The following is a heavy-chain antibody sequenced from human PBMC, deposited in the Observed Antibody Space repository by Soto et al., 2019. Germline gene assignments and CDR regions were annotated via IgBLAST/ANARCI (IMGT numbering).Heavy chain of an antibody. CDR2: INAGNGNT. D-gene: IGHD3-10*01. J-gene: IGHJ4*02. Sequence: GASVKVSCKASGYTFTSYAMHWVRQAPGQRLEWMGWINAGNGNTKYSQKFQGRVTITRDTSASTAYMELSSLRSEDTAVYYCAREEATYYYEYFDYWGQGTLVTVSS. CDR3: AREEATYYYEYFDY. CDR1: GYTFTSYA. V-gene: IGHV1-3*01.